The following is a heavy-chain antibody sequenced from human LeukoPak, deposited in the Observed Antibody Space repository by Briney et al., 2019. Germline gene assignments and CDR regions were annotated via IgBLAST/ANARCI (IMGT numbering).Heavy chain of an antibody. Sequence: GGSLRLSCAASGSTFSSYWMSWVRQAPGKGPEWVANIKQDGSEKYYVDSVKGRFTISRDNAKNSLYLQMNSLRAEDTAVYYCTRTGLTYYYDSSGYYSYYFDYWGQGTLVTVSS. J-gene: IGHJ4*02. D-gene: IGHD3-22*01. CDR1: GSTFSSYW. CDR3: TRTGLTYYYDSSGYYSYYFDY. CDR2: IKQDGSEK. V-gene: IGHV3-7*01.